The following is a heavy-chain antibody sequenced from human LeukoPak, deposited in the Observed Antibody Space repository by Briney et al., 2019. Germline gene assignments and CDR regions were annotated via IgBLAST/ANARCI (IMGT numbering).Heavy chain of an antibody. V-gene: IGHV3-30*02. CDR1: GFTFSRYR. J-gene: IGHJ5*02. CDR3: AKTATGTTILNWFDP. CDR2: IRYDGSNK. Sequence: GGSLRLSCVASGFTFSRYRMSWVRQVPGKGLEWVAFIRYDGSNKYYADSVKGRFTISRDNSKNTLYLQMNSLRAEDTAVYYCAKTATGTTILNWFDPWGQGTLVTVSS. D-gene: IGHD1-1*01.